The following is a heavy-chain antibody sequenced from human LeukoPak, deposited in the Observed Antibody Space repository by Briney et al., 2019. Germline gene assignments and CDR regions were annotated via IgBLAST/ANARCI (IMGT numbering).Heavy chain of an antibody. V-gene: IGHV3-9*03. CDR2: ISWNSGSI. CDR1: GFTFDDYA. CDR3: AKGSVPYGGNSGSFDY. Sequence: GGSLRLSCAASGFTFDDYAMHWVRQAPGKGLEWVSGISWNSGSIGYADSVKGRFTISRDNAKNSLYLQMNSLRAEDMALYYCAKGSVPYGGNSGSFDYWGQGTLVTVSS. J-gene: IGHJ4*02. D-gene: IGHD4-23*01.